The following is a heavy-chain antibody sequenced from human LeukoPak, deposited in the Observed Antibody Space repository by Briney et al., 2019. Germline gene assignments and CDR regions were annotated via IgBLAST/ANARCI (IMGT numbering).Heavy chain of an antibody. D-gene: IGHD1-26*01. CDR2: INPSGGST. CDR3: ARDPLSGSYYKGTLADY. CDR1: GYTFTSYY. J-gene: IGHJ4*02. Sequence: ASVKVSCKASGYTFTSYYMHWVRQAPGQGLEWMGIINPSGGSTSYAQKFQGRVTMSVDTSKNQFSLKLSSVTAADTAVYYCARDPLSGSYYKGTLADYWGQGTLVTVSS. V-gene: IGHV1-46*01.